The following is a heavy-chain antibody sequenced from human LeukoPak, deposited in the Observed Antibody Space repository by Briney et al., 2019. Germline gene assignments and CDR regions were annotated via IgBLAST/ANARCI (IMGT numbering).Heavy chain of an antibody. J-gene: IGHJ4*02. V-gene: IGHV3-23*01. D-gene: IGHD3-22*01. CDR2: ISGSGGST. CDR1: GFTFSSCA. CDR3: AKDRYYYDSSVSLDY. Sequence: GGSLRLSCAASGFTFSSCAMSWVRQAPGKGLEWVSAISGSGGSTYYADSVKGRFTISRDNSKNTLYLQMNSLRAEDTAVYYCAKDRYYYDSSVSLDYWGQGTLATVSS.